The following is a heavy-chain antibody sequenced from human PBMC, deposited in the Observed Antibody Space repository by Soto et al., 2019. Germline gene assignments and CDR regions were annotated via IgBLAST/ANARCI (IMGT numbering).Heavy chain of an antibody. CDR1: GGSISSYY. J-gene: IGHJ4*02. CDR2: IYYSGST. CDR3: ARGPATAPDAY. D-gene: IGHD2-2*01. Sequence: PSETLSLTCTVSGGSISSYYWSWIRQPPGKGLEWIGYIYYSGSTNYNPSLKSRVTMTRDTSTSTVYMELSSLRSEDTAVYYCARGPATAPDAYWGLGTLVTVSS. V-gene: IGHV4-59*01.